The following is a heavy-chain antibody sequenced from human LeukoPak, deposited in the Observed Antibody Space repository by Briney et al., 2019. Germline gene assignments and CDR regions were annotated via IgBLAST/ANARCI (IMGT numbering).Heavy chain of an antibody. V-gene: IGHV1-18*01. J-gene: IGHJ5*02. Sequence: APVKVSCKASGYRFNSYGISWVRQAPGQGLEWMGWISGFNGNTNDAQKFQGRVTMTTDTSTSTAYMELRSLTSDDTAVYYCARASSSWYVGWFDPWGQGTLVTVSS. CDR3: ARASSSWYVGWFDP. CDR1: GYRFNSYG. CDR2: ISGFNGNT. D-gene: IGHD6-13*01.